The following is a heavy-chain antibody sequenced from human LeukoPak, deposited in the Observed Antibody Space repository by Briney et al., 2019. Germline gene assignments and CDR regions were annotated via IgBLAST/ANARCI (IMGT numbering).Heavy chain of an antibody. CDR1: GFTIGNHG. Sequence: GTSLRLSCAVSGFTIGNHGMHWVRQAAGKGLEWVAMISHDGRAEYYRDSVKGRLTFSRDNSNNMLYLQMNSLRVEDTAVYYCAKDWGSSGWYNWFDPWGQGTLVTVSS. CDR2: ISHDGRAE. D-gene: IGHD6-19*01. V-gene: IGHV3-30*18. CDR3: AKDWGSSGWYNWFDP. J-gene: IGHJ5*02.